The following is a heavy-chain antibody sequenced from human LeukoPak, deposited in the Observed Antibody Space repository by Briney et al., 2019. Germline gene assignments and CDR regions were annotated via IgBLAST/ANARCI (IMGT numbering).Heavy chain of an antibody. CDR2: IIPIFGTA. Sequence: SVKVSCKASGGTFSSYAISWVRQAPGQGLEWMGGIIPIFGTANYAQRFQGRVTITADESTSTAYMELSSLRSEDTAVYYCAVYYYDSSGYYSDYWGQGTLVTVSS. J-gene: IGHJ4*02. D-gene: IGHD3-22*01. CDR1: GGTFSSYA. V-gene: IGHV1-69*13. CDR3: AVYYYDSSGYYSDY.